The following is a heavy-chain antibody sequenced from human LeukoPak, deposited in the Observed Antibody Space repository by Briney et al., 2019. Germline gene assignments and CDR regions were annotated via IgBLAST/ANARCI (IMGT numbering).Heavy chain of an antibody. Sequence: ASVKVSCKVSGYTLTQLSMHWVRQAPGKGLEWMGGFDPEDGETIYAQKFQGRVIMTEDTSTDTAYMELSSLRSEDTAVYYCATAPGRQWLVLPLDYWGQGTLVTVSS. CDR1: GYTLTQLS. CDR2: FDPEDGET. V-gene: IGHV1-24*01. J-gene: IGHJ4*02. CDR3: ATAPGRQWLVLPLDY. D-gene: IGHD6-19*01.